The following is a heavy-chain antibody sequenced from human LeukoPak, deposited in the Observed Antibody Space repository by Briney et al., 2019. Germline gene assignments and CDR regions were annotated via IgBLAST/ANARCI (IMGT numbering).Heavy chain of an antibody. D-gene: IGHD3-22*01. Sequence: SETLSLTCTVSGGSISSGGYYWGWIRQPPGKGLEWIGSFYYSGSTNYNPSLKSRVTISVDTSKNQFSLKLNSVTAADTAVYYCARGSGGGYNYWGQGTLVTVSS. J-gene: IGHJ4*02. CDR3: ARGSGGGYNY. V-gene: IGHV4-39*07. CDR1: GGSISSGGYY. CDR2: FYYSGST.